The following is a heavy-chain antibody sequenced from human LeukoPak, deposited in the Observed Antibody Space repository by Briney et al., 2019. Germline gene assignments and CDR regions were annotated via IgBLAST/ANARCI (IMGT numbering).Heavy chain of an antibody. J-gene: IGHJ4*02. CDR3: AKYLGGYTYGFDY. CDR2: IWYDGSNK. CDR1: GFTFSSYG. V-gene: IGHV3-33*06. D-gene: IGHD5-18*01. Sequence: GGSLRLSCAASGFTFSSYGMHWVRQAPGKGLEWVAVIWYDGSNKYYADSVKGRFTISRDNSKNTLYLQMNSLGAEDTAVYYCAKYLGGYTYGFDYWGQGTLVTVSS.